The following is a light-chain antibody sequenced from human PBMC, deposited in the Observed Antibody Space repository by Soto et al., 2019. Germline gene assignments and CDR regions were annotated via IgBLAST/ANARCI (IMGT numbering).Light chain of an antibody. V-gene: IGLV2-8*01. Sequence: QSALTQPPSASGSPGQSVTISCTGTSSDVGGHNYVSWYQQYPGKAPQLIIYDVSKRPSGVPDRFSGSKSGNTASLTVSGLQAEDEADYYCSSYVGNNNYVFGTGTKLTVL. CDR2: DVS. CDR3: SSYVGNNNYV. J-gene: IGLJ1*01. CDR1: SSDVGGHNY.